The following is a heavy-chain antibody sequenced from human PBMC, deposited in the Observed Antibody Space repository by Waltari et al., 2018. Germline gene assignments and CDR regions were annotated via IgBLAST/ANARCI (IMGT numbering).Heavy chain of an antibody. D-gene: IGHD3-3*01. CDR1: GGTFSSYA. V-gene: IGHV1-69*13. Sequence: QVQLVQSGAEVKKPGSSVKVSCKASGGTFSSYAISWVRQAPGQGLEWMGRIIPIFGTANYAQKFQGRVTITADKSTSTAYMELSSLRSEDTAVYYCAGGTIFGVVPLSGFDYWGQGTLVTVSS. CDR3: AGGTIFGVVPLSGFDY. J-gene: IGHJ4*02. CDR2: IIPIFGTA.